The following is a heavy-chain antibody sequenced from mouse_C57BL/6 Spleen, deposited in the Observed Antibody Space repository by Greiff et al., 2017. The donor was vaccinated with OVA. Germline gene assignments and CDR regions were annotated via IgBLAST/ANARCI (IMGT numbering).Heavy chain of an antibody. CDR1: GFTFSDYG. CDR2: ISSGSSTI. Sequence: EVMLVESGGGLVKPGGSLKLSCAASGFTFSDYGMHWVRQAPEKGLEWVAYISSGSSTIYYADTVKGRFTISRDNAKNTLFLQMTSLRSEDTAMYYCATLSLAYWGQGTLVTVSA. V-gene: IGHV5-17*01. J-gene: IGHJ3*01. CDR3: ATLSLAY. D-gene: IGHD1-1*02.